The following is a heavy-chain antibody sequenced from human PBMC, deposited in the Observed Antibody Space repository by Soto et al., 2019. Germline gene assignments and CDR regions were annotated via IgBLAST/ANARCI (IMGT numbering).Heavy chain of an antibody. CDR1: GFTFRSYS. J-gene: IGHJ6*02. CDR2: ISSSNRTI. V-gene: IGHV3-48*02. CDR3: SRAGWPLLQTGIDL. D-gene: IGHD2-15*01. Sequence: GGSLRLSCAASGFTFRSYSMNWVRQAPGKGLEWVSYISSSNRTINYADSVKGRFIISRDNAKNSLYLQMHSLRDEDTAVYYCSRAGWPLLQTGIDLWGQGTTVTLSS.